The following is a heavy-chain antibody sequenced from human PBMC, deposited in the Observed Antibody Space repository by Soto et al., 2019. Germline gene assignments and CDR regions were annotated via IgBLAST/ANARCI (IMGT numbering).Heavy chain of an antibody. J-gene: IGHJ4*02. Sequence: GGSLRLSCAASGLIFGNYWMHWARHAPGKGLMWVSRINIDGSTTSYADSVQGRLTISRDNAKNTLYLQMNNLKAEDTAVYYCARDGGSYSGFDHWGQGALVTVSS. CDR2: INIDGSTT. CDR1: GLIFGNYW. V-gene: IGHV3-74*01. CDR3: ARDGGSYSGFDH. D-gene: IGHD1-26*01.